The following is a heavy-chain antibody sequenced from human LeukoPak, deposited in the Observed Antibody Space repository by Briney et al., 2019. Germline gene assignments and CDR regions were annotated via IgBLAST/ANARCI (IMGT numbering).Heavy chain of an antibody. Sequence: GESLRLSCAASGFSFTTYWMSWVRQAPGKVLEWVANIKQDGTEKYYVDSVKGRFTISRDNAKNSLYLQMNSLRAEDTAVYYCARGVGDFETWRFDYWGQGTLVTVSS. J-gene: IGHJ4*02. CDR1: GFSFTTYW. D-gene: IGHD2-21*02. V-gene: IGHV3-7*04. CDR2: IKQDGTEK. CDR3: ARGVGDFETWRFDY.